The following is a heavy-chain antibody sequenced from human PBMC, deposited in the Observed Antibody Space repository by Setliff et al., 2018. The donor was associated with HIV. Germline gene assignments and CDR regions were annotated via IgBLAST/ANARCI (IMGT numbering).Heavy chain of an antibody. Sequence: VKVSCKASGYTFTNYGISWVRQAPGQGLEWMGWISGYNGNTNYAEKLQGRVTMTTDTSTSTAYMELRSLRSDDTAVYYCARDLKVYAMWGDAFDTWGQGTMVTV. CDR3: ARDLKVYAMWGDAFDT. CDR2: ISGYNGNT. V-gene: IGHV1-18*01. D-gene: IGHD2-8*01. CDR1: GYTFTNYG. J-gene: IGHJ3*02.